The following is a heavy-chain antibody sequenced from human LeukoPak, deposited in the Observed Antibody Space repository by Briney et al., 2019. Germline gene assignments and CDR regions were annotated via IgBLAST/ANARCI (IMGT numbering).Heavy chain of an antibody. V-gene: IGHV1-2*02. J-gene: IGHJ4*02. Sequence: ASVKVSCKASGYTFTGYYMHWVRQAPGQGLEWMGWINPNSGGTNYAQKFQGRVTMTRDTSISTAYMELNSLRAEDTAMYYCAKYILGESIDYWGQGTLVTVSS. CDR2: INPNSGGT. D-gene: IGHD3-10*01. CDR3: AKYILGESIDY. CDR1: GYTFTGYY.